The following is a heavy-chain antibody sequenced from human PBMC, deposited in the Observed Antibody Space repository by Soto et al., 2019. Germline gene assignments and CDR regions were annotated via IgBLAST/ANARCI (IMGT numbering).Heavy chain of an antibody. Sequence: QVQLVESGGGLVKPGGPLRLSCAASGIVFSDYMSWVRQAPGKGLEWLSYISGSGRTIYSADSVKGRFTISRDNATKSLYLQMNNVRTEDTGVYYCARLPFPWGWFDPWGQGTLVTVSS. CDR1: GIVFSDY. V-gene: IGHV3-11*01. D-gene: IGHD3-16*01. J-gene: IGHJ5*02. CDR3: ARLPFPWGWFDP. CDR2: ISGSGRTI.